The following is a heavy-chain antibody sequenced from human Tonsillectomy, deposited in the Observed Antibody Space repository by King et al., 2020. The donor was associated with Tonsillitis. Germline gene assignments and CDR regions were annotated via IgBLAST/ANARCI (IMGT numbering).Heavy chain of an antibody. CDR3: ARDPNWNRPTRFDP. Sequence: VQLVESGAEVKKPGASVKVSCQASGYTFTNYAISWVRQAPGQGLEWMGWISPYNGNTNYAQKFQGRVTMTADTSTSTAYMELRSLRSDDMAVYYCARDPNWNRPTRFDPWGQGTLVTVSS. CDR1: GYTFTNYA. CDR2: ISPYNGNT. J-gene: IGHJ5*02. D-gene: IGHD1-20*01. V-gene: IGHV1-18*03.